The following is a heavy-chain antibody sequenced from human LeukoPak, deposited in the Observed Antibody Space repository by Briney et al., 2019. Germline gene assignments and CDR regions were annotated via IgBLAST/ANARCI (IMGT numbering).Heavy chain of an antibody. D-gene: IGHD3-10*01. Sequence: PGGSLRLSCVASGFTFSSYTMNWVRQAPGKGLEWVSAISGDGVGTYYADSVKGRFTISRDNSWNTLYLQVNSLRAEDTAVYYCARESETYYYDWGQGSLVTVSS. CDR2: ISGDGVGT. CDR1: GFTFSSYT. J-gene: IGHJ4*02. V-gene: IGHV3-23*01. CDR3: ARESETYYYD.